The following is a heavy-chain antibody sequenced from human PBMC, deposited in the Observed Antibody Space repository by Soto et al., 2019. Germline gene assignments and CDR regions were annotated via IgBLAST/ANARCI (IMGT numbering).Heavy chain of an antibody. D-gene: IGHD4-17*01. V-gene: IGHV1-3*01. J-gene: IGHJ4*01. Sequence: ASVTVSCTTSVYAFTDYPIHWVRQAPGQRLEWMGWINPANGDTKFSQKFQDRLTITSDTSTKTAYMELRSLRSDDTAVYYCARVVKAGDYGDYGRYYFDYWGHGTLVTVSS. CDR1: VYAFTDYP. CDR2: INPANGDT. CDR3: ARVVKAGDYGDYGRYYFDY.